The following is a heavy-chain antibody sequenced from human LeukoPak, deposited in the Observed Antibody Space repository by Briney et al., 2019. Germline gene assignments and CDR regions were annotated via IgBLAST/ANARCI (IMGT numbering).Heavy chain of an antibody. V-gene: IGHV3-7*03. CDR1: GFTFKKYW. CDR3: ADLKRDSGSSSYMDV. D-gene: IGHD2-15*01. J-gene: IGHJ6*03. Sequence: GESLRLSCAASGFTFKKYWMNWVRQVPGKGLECLANIKEDGSETYYADSVKGRFTISRDNSKNTLYLQMNSLRAEDTAVYYCADLKRDSGSSSYMDVWGKGTTVSVSS. CDR2: IKEDGSET.